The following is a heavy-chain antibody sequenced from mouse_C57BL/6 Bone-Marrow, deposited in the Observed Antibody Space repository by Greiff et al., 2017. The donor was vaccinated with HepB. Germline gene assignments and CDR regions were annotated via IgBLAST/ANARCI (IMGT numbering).Heavy chain of an antibody. V-gene: IGHV1-50*01. CDR1: GYTFTSYW. J-gene: IGHJ3*01. CDR2: IDPSDSYT. D-gene: IGHD2-3*01. CDR3: ARRGDEDGYKVAY. Sequence: QVQLQQPGAELVKPGASVKLSCKASGYTFTSYWMQWVKQRPGQGLEWIGEIDPSDSYTNYNQKFKGKATLTVDTSSSTAYMQLSSLTSEDSAVYYCARRGDEDGYKVAYWGQGTLVTVSA.